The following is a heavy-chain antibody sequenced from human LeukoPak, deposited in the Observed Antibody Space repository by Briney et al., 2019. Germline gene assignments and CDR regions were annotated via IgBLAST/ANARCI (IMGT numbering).Heavy chain of an antibody. V-gene: IGHV4-61*02. CDR1: GGSISSGSYY. Sequence: MASQTLSLTCTVSGGSISSGSYYWSWIRQPAGKELEWIGRIYTSGSTNYNPSLKSRVTISVDTSKNQFSLKLSSVTAADTAVYYCARVTSSGYYPYYYYMDVWGKGTTVTVSS. J-gene: IGHJ6*03. CDR3: ARVTSSGYYPYYYYMDV. CDR2: IYTSGST. D-gene: IGHD3-22*01.